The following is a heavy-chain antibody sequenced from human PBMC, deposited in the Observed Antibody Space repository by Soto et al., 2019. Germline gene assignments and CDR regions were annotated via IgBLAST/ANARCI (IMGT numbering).Heavy chain of an antibody. CDR3: ARGYCTTTICDPWFDP. CDR2: IDPSDSYT. Sequence: PGESLKISCKGSGYSFATYWIGWVRQMPGKGLEWMGRIDPSDSYTNYSPSFQGQVTISADKSITTAYLQWSSLRAPDTAMYYCARGYCTTTICDPWFDPWGQGTLVTVSS. D-gene: IGHD2-2*01. V-gene: IGHV5-10-1*04. CDR1: GYSFATYW. J-gene: IGHJ5*02.